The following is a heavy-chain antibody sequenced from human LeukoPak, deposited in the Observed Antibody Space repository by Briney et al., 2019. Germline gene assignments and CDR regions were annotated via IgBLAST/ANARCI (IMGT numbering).Heavy chain of an antibody. D-gene: IGHD3-10*01. CDR3: ARGREQYYPLYYYMDV. CDR1: GYTFTSYG. Sequence: ASVKVSCKASGYTFTSYGISWVRQAPGQGLEWMGWMNPNSGNTGYAQKFQGRVTITRNTSISTAYMELSSLRSEDTAVYYCARGREQYYPLYYYMDVWGKGTTVTVSS. V-gene: IGHV1-8*03. J-gene: IGHJ6*03. CDR2: MNPNSGNT.